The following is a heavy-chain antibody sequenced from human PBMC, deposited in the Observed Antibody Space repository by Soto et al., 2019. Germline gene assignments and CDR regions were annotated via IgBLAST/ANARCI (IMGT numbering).Heavy chain of an antibody. D-gene: IGHD3-3*01. CDR3: ASAYDFWSGSETQRYRAV. CDR1: GYTFTNYS. J-gene: IGHJ6*03. V-gene: IGHV1-3*01. CDR2: IKAGNGNT. Sequence: ASVKVSCKASGYTFTNYSMHWVGPAPGQRLEWMGWIKAGNGNTKYSKKFRGGVTITRDTSGSTAYMELSSLRSEDTAVYYCASAYDFWSGSETQRYRAVWGKGTTVTVSS.